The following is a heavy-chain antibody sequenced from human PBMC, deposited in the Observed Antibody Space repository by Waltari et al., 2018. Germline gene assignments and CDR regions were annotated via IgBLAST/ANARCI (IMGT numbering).Heavy chain of an antibody. D-gene: IGHD4-17*01. CDR1: GYTFTSYG. V-gene: IGHV1-18*01. CDR3: ARDAVTTVTTYPNDY. CDR2: IRAYNGNT. J-gene: IGHJ4*02. Sequence: QVQLVQSGAEVKKPGASVKVSCKASGYTFTSYGISWVRQAPGQGLEWMGWIRAYNGNTNYAQKLQGRVTMTTDTSTSTAYMELRSLRSDDTAVYYCARDAVTTVTTYPNDYWGQGTLVTVSS.